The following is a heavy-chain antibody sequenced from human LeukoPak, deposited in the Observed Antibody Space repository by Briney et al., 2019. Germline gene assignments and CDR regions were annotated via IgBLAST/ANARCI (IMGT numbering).Heavy chain of an antibody. CDR3: ARDRSGDDDFWSGYYTNYFDP. J-gene: IGHJ5*02. V-gene: IGHV1-69*13. CDR2: IIPIFGTA. CDR1: GGTFSSYA. Sequence: SVKVSCKASGGTFSSYAISWVRQAPGQGLEWMGGIIPIFGTANYAQKFQGRVTITADESTSTAYMELSSLRSEDTAVYYCARDRSGDDDFWSGYYTNYFDPWGQGTLVTVSS. D-gene: IGHD3-3*01.